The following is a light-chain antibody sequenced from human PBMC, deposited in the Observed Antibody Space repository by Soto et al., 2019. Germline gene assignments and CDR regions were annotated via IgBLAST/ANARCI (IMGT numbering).Light chain of an antibody. CDR2: AAS. CDR3: QQSYSTPPN. V-gene: IGKV1-39*01. J-gene: IGKJ4*01. CDR1: QSISSY. Sequence: DIQMTQSPSSLSASVGDRVTITCRASQSISSYLNWYQQKPGKAPKLLIYAASSLQSGVPSRFSGRGSGTDFTLAISSLQPEDFATCYCQQSYSTPPNFGGGTKVEIK.